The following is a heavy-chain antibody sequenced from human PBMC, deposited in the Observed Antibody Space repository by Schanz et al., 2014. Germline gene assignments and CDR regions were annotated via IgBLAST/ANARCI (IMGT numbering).Heavy chain of an antibody. V-gene: IGHV3-30*03. J-gene: IGHJ4*02. CDR2: ISYDGSFE. CDR3: ARDLLVSHYDFWSGNDY. D-gene: IGHD3-3*01. Sequence: QVQLVESGGGVVQPGRSLRLSCGASGFTFSDYGTHWVRQAPGKGLEWVAFISYDGSFEDYLDSVKGRFTISRDNSKNTLYLQMNSLRADDTAVYYCARDLLVSHYDFWSGNDYWGQGTLVTVSS. CDR1: GFTFSDYG.